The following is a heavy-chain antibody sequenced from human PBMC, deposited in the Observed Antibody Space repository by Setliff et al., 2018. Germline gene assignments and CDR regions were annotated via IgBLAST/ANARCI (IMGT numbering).Heavy chain of an antibody. CDR1: GYTFTGYY. CDR3: LKKIIAGGGPPYDYFDY. J-gene: IGHJ4*02. Sequence: GASVKVSCKASGYTFTGYYMHWVRQAPGQGLEWMGWINPNSGGTNYAQKFQGWVTMTRDTSISTAYMELSRLRSDDTAVYYCLKKIIAGGGPPYDYFDYWGQGTLVTVSS. V-gene: IGHV1-2*04. CDR2: INPNSGGT. D-gene: IGHD1-26*01.